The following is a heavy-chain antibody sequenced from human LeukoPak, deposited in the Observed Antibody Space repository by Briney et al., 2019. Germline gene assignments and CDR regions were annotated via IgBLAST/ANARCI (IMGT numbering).Heavy chain of an antibody. J-gene: IGHJ6*02. D-gene: IGHD4/OR15-4a*01. CDR2: IRSKAFGGTT. V-gene: IGHV3-49*04. CDR3: TRESSPWDTDYDYMDV. CDR1: GFTFSDYA. Sequence: GGSLRLSCTASGFTFSDYAMTWVRQAPGKGLEWVGFIRSKAFGGTTEYGASVTGRVTISRDDSKNIAYLQTNSLNTEDSAVYYCTRESSPWDTDYDYMDVWGQGTTVTVSS.